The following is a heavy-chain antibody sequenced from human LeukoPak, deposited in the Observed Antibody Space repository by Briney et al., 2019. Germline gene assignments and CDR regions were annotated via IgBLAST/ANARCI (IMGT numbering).Heavy chain of an antibody. CDR3: ARVGYCSSTSCYVSGAFDI. V-gene: IGHV3-21*01. CDR1: GFTFSSYS. J-gene: IGHJ3*02. D-gene: IGHD2-2*01. Sequence: GGSLRLSCAASGFTFSSYSMNRVRQAPGKGLGWVSSISSSSSYIYYADSVKGRFTISRDNAKNSLYLQMNSLRAEDTAVYYCARVGYCSSTSCYVSGAFDIWGQGTMVTVSS. CDR2: ISSSSSYI.